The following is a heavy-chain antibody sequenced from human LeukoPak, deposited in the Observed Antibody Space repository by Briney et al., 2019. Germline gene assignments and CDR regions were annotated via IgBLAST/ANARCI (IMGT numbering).Heavy chain of an antibody. CDR3: AEGIYFDY. Sequence: SETLSLTCAVYGGSFSGYYWSWIRQPPGKGLEWIGEINHSGSTNYNPSLKSRVTISVDTSKNQFSLKLSSVTAADMAVYYCAEGIYFDYWGQGTLVTVSS. V-gene: IGHV4-34*01. D-gene: IGHD6-13*01. CDR2: INHSGST. J-gene: IGHJ4*02. CDR1: GGSFSGYY.